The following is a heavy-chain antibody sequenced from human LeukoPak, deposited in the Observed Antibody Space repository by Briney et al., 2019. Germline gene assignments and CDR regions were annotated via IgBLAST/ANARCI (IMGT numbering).Heavy chain of an antibody. CDR1: GFTFSSYW. V-gene: IGHV3-7*01. D-gene: IGHD6-6*01. Sequence: GGSLRLSCAASGFTFSSYWMSWVRQAPGKGLEWVANIKQDGSEKYYVDSVKGRFTISRDNAKNSLYLQMNSLRAEDTAVYYCARDGEYSSSSAAFDVWGQGTMVTVSS. J-gene: IGHJ3*01. CDR3: ARDGEYSSSSAAFDV. CDR2: IKQDGSEK.